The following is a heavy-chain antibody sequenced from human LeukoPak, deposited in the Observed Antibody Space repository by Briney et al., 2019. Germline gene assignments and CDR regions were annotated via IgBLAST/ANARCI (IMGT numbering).Heavy chain of an antibody. CDR2: IKSDGST. D-gene: IGHD3-22*01. CDR1: GFTFSTYW. CDR3: ARAPSEIGGYYPEYFRH. V-gene: IGHV3-74*01. Sequence: SGGSLRLSCAASGFTFSTYWMHWVRQAPGKGLVWVSRIKSDGSTNYADSVKGRFTICRDNAKNTVSLQMNSLRPEDTGVYYCARAPSEIGGYYPEYFRHWGQGTLVTVSS. J-gene: IGHJ1*01.